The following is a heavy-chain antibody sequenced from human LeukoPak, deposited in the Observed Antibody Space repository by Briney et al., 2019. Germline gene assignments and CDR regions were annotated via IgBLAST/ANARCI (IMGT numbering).Heavy chain of an antibody. CDR1: RMSVGTGW. CDR2: IKQDGSEK. D-gene: IGHD6-13*01. J-gene: IGHJ4*02. Sequence: GGPVRHFSEAARMSVGTGWMIYLRDAPGNRLERVANIKQDGSEKYYVDSVKGRFTISRDNAKNSLYLQMNSLRAEDTAMYYCARDSAGNDYWGQGTLVTVSS. V-gene: IGHV3-7*01. CDR3: ARDSAGNDY.